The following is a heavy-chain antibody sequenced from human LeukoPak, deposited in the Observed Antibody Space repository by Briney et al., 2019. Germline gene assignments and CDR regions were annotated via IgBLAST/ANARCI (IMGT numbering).Heavy chain of an antibody. V-gene: IGHV1-18*04. CDR2: ISAYNGNT. CDR1: GSTFTSYG. CDR3: ARDHICSGCLRFDY. J-gene: IGHJ4*02. Sequence: ASVKVSCKASGSTFTSYGITWVRQAPGQGLEWMGWISAYNGNTNYAQKFEGRVTMTTDTSTSTAYMELRSLRSDHTAVYYCARDHICSGCLRFDYWGQGTLVTVSS. D-gene: IGHD6-19*01.